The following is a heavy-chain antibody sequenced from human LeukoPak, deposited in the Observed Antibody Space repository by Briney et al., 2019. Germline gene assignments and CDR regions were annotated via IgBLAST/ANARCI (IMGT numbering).Heavy chain of an antibody. J-gene: IGHJ5*02. CDR2: ISAYNGNT. D-gene: IGHD2-2*01. CDR1: GYTFTSYG. V-gene: IGHV1-18*01. CDR3: ARDSIVVVPAAPPAGSWFDP. Sequence: ASVKVSCKASGYTFTSYGISWVRQAPGQGLEWMGWISAYNGNTNYAQKLQGRVTMTTDTSTSTAYMELRSLRSDDTAVYYCARDSIVVVPAAPPAGSWFDPWGQGTLVTVSS.